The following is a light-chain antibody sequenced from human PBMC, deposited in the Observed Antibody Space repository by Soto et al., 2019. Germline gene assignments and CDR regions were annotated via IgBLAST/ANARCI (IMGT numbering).Light chain of an antibody. CDR1: QAMSTY. Sequence: DIQLTQSPSFLSASVGDTVTITCRASQAMSTYLAWYQQTPGKVPKLLIRSASTLQSGVPPRFSGGGSGTEFTLTISTLQPDDSGIYYCQQLNGYQLAFGGGTNVEIK. CDR2: SAS. J-gene: IGKJ4*01. V-gene: IGKV1-9*01. CDR3: QQLNGYQLA.